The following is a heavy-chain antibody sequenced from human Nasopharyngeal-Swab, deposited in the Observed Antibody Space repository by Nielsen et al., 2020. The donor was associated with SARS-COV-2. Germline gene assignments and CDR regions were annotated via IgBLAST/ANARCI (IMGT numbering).Heavy chain of an antibody. D-gene: IGHD3-10*02. Sequence: GSLRLSCTVSGYSISSGYYWGWIRQPPGKGLEWIGSIYHSGSTYYNPSLKSRVTISVDTSKNQFSLKLSSVTAADTAVYYCARATAVRGVTDAFDIWGRGTMVTVSS. CDR2: IYHSGST. V-gene: IGHV4-38-2*02. CDR1: GYSISSGYY. CDR3: ARATAVRGVTDAFDI. J-gene: IGHJ3*02.